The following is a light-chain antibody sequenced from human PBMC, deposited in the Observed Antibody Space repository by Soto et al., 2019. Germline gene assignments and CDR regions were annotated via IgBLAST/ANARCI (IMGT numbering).Light chain of an antibody. CDR1: QSVSSD. V-gene: IGKV3-15*01. CDR3: QQYYSWPYT. J-gene: IGKJ3*01. CDR2: GAS. Sequence: EIVMTQSPATLSVSPGERATLSCRASQSVSSDLAWYQQIPGQAPRLLIYGASTRATGIPARFSGSGSGTEFTLTISSLQSEDIGIYYCQQYYSWPYTFGPGSKVHFK.